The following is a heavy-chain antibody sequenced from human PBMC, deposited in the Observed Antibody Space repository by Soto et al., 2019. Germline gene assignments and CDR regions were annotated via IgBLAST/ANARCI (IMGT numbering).Heavy chain of an antibody. CDR2: INPDKGNT. D-gene: IGHD6-13*01. CDR3: AKEVAQTPGKDYYFYGVDV. J-gene: IGHJ6*02. CDR1: GYIFTSDA. V-gene: IGHV1-3*01. Sequence: QVQLVQSGAEVKKPGASVKVSCKASGYIFTSDAMHWVRQAPGQRLEWMGWINPDKGNTKYSQKFQGRVTITRDTSATTAYMELSSLRSEDTAVYYCAKEVAQTPGKDYYFYGVDVWGQGTTVTVSS.